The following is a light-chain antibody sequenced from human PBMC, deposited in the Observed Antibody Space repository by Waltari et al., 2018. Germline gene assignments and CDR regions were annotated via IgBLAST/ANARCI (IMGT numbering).Light chain of an antibody. V-gene: IGKV1-39*01. CDR1: QSISIY. CDR2: GAN. Sequence: DIQLTQSPSFLSASVGDRVTITCRTSQSISIYVNWYQHKPGKAPKVLISGANTLESGVPSRFTGSGSWTEFTLTINNVQPEDIATYYCQQSFSIPYTFGQGTKFEIK. J-gene: IGKJ2*01. CDR3: QQSFSIPYT.